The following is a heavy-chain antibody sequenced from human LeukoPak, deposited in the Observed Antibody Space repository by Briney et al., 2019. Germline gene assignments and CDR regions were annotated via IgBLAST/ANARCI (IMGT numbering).Heavy chain of an antibody. CDR2: ISGNGDNT. V-gene: IGHV3-23*01. J-gene: IGHJ4*02. CDR3: AKDVTAEDSSSCDY. D-gene: IGHD6-13*01. Sequence: GGSLRLSCAASGFTFSSYAMSWVRQAPGKGLEWVSTISGNGDNTYYADSVKGRFTISRDNSKNTLYLQMNSLRAEDTALYYCAKDVTAEDSSSCDYWGQGTLVTVSS. CDR1: GFTFSSYA.